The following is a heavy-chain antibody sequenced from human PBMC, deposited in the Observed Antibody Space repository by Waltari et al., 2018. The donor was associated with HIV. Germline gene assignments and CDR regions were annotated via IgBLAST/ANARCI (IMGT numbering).Heavy chain of an antibody. CDR3: VRDSDGSGYDI. CDR1: GFTIDDYG. V-gene: IGHV3-20*04. J-gene: IGHJ1*01. D-gene: IGHD3-3*01. Sequence: DVRLVESGGEVVRPGASLRLSCVASGFTIDDYGTAWVRQRPGQGLEWVSNIDWNGGSANYGDSVKGRFTVFRDNPKASLYLQMNNLRDEDTGLYYCVRDSDGSGYDIWGRGTLVTVFS. CDR2: IDWNGGSA.